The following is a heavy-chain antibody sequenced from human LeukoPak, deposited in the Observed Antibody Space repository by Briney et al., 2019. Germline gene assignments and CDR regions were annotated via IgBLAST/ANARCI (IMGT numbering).Heavy chain of an antibody. Sequence: SETLSLTCAVYGGSFSGYYWSWIRQHPGKGLEWIGYIHYSGTTYYNPYFQSRVAISVDTSKSQFSLRLSSVTAADTAVYYCVSYSGSNRWFDPWGQGTLVTVSS. CDR3: VSYSGSNRWFDP. CDR1: GGSFSGYY. J-gene: IGHJ5*02. D-gene: IGHD1-26*01. CDR2: IHYSGTT. V-gene: IGHV4-31*11.